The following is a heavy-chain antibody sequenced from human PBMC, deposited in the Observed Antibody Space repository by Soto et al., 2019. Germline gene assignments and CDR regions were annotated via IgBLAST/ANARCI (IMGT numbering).Heavy chain of an antibody. CDR3: AKDKPSPIAVAGTGDY. D-gene: IGHD6-19*01. J-gene: IGHJ4*02. Sequence: QVQLVESGGGVVQPGRSLRLSCAASGFTFSSYGMHWVRQAPGKGLEWVAVISYDGSNKYYADSVKGRFTISRDNSKNTLYLQMNSLRAEDTAVYYCAKDKPSPIAVAGTGDYWGQGTLVTVSS. CDR1: GFTFSSYG. V-gene: IGHV3-30*18. CDR2: ISYDGSNK.